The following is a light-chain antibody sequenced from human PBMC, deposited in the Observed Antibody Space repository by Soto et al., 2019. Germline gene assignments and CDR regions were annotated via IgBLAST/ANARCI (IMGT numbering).Light chain of an antibody. CDR1: SSDVGSYNL. CDR3: CSYAGIYV. CDR2: EGS. V-gene: IGLV2-23*01. J-gene: IGLJ1*01. Sequence: QSVLTQPASVSGSPGQSIAISCTGTSSDVGSYNLVSWYQQHPGKAPKLMIYEGSKRPSGVSNRFSGSKSGNTASLTISGLQAEDEAAYYCCSYAGIYVFGTGTKVTVL.